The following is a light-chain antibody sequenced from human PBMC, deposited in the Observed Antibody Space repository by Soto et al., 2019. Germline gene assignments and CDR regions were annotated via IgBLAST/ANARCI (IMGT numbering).Light chain of an antibody. V-gene: IGLV2-8*01. J-gene: IGLJ1*01. CDR1: TSDIGSYNY. Sequence: QSALTQPPSASGSPGQSVTISCTGTTSDIGSYNYVSWYQQHPGKAPKLMIYEVTKRPSGVPDRFSGSKSGNTASLTVSGLQAEDEADYYCSSSAGSDKTVFGTGTKLTVL. CDR2: EVT. CDR3: SSSAGSDKTV.